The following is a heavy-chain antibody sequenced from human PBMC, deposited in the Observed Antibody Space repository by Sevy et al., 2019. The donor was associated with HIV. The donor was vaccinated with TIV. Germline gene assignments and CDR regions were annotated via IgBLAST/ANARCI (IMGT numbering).Heavy chain of an antibody. V-gene: IGHV3-53*01. J-gene: IGHJ4*02. Sequence: GGSLRLSCAASGFTVSSNYMSWVRQAPGKGLEWVSVIYSGGSTYYADSVKGRFTISRDNSKNTLYLQMNSLRAEDTAVYYCARVGFDSRGYYNRGGYFDYWGQGTLVTVSS. D-gene: IGHD3-22*01. CDR3: ARVGFDSRGYYNRGGYFDY. CDR2: IYSGGST. CDR1: GFTVSSNY.